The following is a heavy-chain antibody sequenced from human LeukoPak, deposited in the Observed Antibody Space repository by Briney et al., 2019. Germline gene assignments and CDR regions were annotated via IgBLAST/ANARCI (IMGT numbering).Heavy chain of an antibody. Sequence: KPSETLSLTCTVSGGSISSDYWSWIRQPPGKGLEWIGYIYYSGSTYYNPSLKSRVTISVDMSKNQFSLKLSSVTAADTAIYYCARLTNSGNYWYFDYWGQGTLVTVSS. V-gene: IGHV4-59*08. CDR2: IYYSGST. J-gene: IGHJ4*02. CDR1: GGSISSDY. D-gene: IGHD1-26*01. CDR3: ARLTNSGNYWYFDY.